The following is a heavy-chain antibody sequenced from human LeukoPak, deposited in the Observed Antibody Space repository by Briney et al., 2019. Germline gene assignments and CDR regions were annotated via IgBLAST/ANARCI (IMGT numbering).Heavy chain of an antibody. CDR1: GGAISGYY. V-gene: IGHV4-59*08. CDR3: ARHWTSYSSSDWFDP. J-gene: IGHJ5*02. CDR2: IYYSGST. Sequence: LETLSLTCTVSGGAISGYYWNWIRQPPGKGLEWIGYIYYSGSTNYNPSLKSRVTISVDTSKNQFSLKLSSVTAADTAVYYCARHWTSYSSSDWFDPWGQGTLVTVSS. D-gene: IGHD6-13*01.